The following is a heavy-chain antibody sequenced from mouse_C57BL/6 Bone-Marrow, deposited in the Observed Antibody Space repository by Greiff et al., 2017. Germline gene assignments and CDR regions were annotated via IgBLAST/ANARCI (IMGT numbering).Heavy chain of an antibody. D-gene: IGHD1-1*01. CDR2: IHPNSGST. J-gene: IGHJ3*01. Sequence: QVQLQQPGAELVKPGASVKLSCKASGYTFTSYWMHWVKQRPGQGLEWIGMIHPNSGSTNYNEKFKSKATLTVDKSSSTAYMQRSSLTSEDSAVYDCARRPDYYGSSYGFAYWGQGTLVTVSA. V-gene: IGHV1-64*01. CDR3: ARRPDYYGSSYGFAY. CDR1: GYTFTSYW.